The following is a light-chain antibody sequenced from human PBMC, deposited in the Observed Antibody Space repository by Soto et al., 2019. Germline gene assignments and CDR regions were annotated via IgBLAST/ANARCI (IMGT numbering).Light chain of an antibody. Sequence: QSALTQPASVSGSPGQSITISCTGTSSDVGGYNYVSWYQQHPGKATKLMIYEVSNRPSGVSNRFSGSKSGNTASLTISGLQAEDEADYYCSSDTSSSTPYVVFGGGTKLTVL. CDR2: EVS. V-gene: IGLV2-14*01. J-gene: IGLJ2*01. CDR1: SSDVGGYNY. CDR3: SSDTSSSTPYVV.